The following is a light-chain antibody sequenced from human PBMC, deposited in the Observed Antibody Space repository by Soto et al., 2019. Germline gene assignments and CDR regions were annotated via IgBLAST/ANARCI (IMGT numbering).Light chain of an antibody. CDR1: QSVSSSH. CDR3: QQYGTSPRLT. CDR2: GAS. Sequence: EIVLTQSPGTLSLSPGERATLSCRASQSVSSSHLAWYQQKPGQALRLLIYGASSRATGIPDRFSGSGSGTDFTLIISRLEPEDFALYYCQQYGTSPRLTFGGGTKVEVK. J-gene: IGKJ4*01. V-gene: IGKV3-20*01.